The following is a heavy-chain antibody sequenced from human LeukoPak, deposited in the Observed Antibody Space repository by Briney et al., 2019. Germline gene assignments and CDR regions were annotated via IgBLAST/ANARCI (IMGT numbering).Heavy chain of an antibody. Sequence: SETLSLTCTVSGGSISSYYWGWIRQPPGKGLEWIGSIYYSGSTYYNPSLKSRVTISVDTSKNQFSLKLSSVTAADTAVYYCAREGRIQLWKGEYYFDYWGQGTLVTVSS. D-gene: IGHD5-18*01. CDR2: IYYSGST. CDR1: GGSISSYY. CDR3: AREGRIQLWKGEYYFDY. J-gene: IGHJ4*02. V-gene: IGHV4-39*07.